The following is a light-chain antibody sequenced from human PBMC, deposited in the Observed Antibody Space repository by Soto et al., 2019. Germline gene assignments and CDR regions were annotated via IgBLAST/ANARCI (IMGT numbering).Light chain of an antibody. J-gene: IGLJ2*01. V-gene: IGLV2-8*01. Sequence: QSALTQPPSASGSPGQSVTISCTGTSSDIGSYNYVSWYQQHPGKAPKLIIYEISKRPSGVPDRFSGSKSGNTASLTVSGLQAEDEADYCCSSYAGSNTLVFGGGTKLTVL. CDR3: SSYAGSNTLV. CDR1: SSDIGSYNY. CDR2: EIS.